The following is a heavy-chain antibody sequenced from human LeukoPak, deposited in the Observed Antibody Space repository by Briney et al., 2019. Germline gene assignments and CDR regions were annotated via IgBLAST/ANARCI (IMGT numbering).Heavy chain of an antibody. J-gene: IGHJ4*02. CDR3: ARDGEYIDGGIQKDY. V-gene: IGHV1-46*01. Sequence: ASVKVSCKASGYTFTSYYMHWVRQAPGQGLEWMGIINPSGGSTSYAQKFQGRVTMTRDTSTSTVYMELSSLRSEDTAVYYCARDGEYIDGGIQKDYWGQGTLVTVSS. CDR2: INPSGGST. CDR1: GYTFTSYY. D-gene: IGHD5-18*01.